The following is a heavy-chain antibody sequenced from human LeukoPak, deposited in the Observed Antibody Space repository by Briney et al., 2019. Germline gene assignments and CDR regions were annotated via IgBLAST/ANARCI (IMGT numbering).Heavy chain of an antibody. CDR2: IIPIFGTA. D-gene: IGHD6-13*01. V-gene: IGHV1-69*13. J-gene: IGHJ4*02. CDR1: GGTFSSYA. CDR3: ARGRGIAAAGTGLDY. Sequence: ASVKVSCKASGGTFSSYAISWVRQAPGQGLEWMGGIIPIFGTANYAQKFQGRVTITADESTSTAYMELSSLRSEDTAVYYCARGRGIAAAGTGLDYWGQGTLVTVSS.